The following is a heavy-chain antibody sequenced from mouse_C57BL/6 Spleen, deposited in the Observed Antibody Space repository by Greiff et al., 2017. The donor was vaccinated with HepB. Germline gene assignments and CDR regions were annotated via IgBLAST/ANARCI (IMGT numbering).Heavy chain of an antibody. CDR2: IYPGDGDT. D-gene: IGHD1-1*01. CDR1: GYAFSSYW. V-gene: IGHV1-80*01. Sequence: QVQLQQSGAELVKPGASVKISCKASGYAFSSYWLNWVKQRPGKGLEWIGQIYPGDGDTNYNGKFKGKATLTADKSSSTAYMQLSSLTSEDSAVYYCARSPYYNGSSSFDYWGQGTTLTVSS. J-gene: IGHJ2*01. CDR3: ARSPYYNGSSSFDY.